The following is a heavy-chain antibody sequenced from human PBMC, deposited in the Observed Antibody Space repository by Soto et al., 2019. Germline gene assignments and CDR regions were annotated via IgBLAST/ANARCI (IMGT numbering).Heavy chain of an antibody. CDR3: ARNRAFDI. J-gene: IGHJ3*02. CDR1: GGSFSGYS. CDR2: INHSGTI. V-gene: IGHV4-34*01. Sequence: QVQLQQWGAGLLKPSETLSLSCAVYGGSFSGYSWSWIRQPPGKGLEWIGEINHSGTIAYNPSLKNRVNISGDTTKNQFSLSMTTVTAANTTVHFCARNRAFDICGQRTMVTVSS.